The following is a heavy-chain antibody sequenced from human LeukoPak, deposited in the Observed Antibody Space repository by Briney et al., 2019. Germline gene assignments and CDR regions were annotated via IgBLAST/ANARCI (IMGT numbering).Heavy chain of an antibody. CDR3: ARGFRDGCKWLPPDY. CDR1: GGSISSYY. CDR2: IYYSGST. V-gene: IGHV4-59*01. D-gene: IGHD5-24*01. Sequence: SETLSLTCTVSGGSISSYYWSWIRQPPGKGLEWIGYIYYSGSTNYNPSLKSRVTISVDTSKNQFSLKLSPVTAADPAVYYCARGFRDGCKWLPPDYWGQGTLVTVSS. J-gene: IGHJ4*02.